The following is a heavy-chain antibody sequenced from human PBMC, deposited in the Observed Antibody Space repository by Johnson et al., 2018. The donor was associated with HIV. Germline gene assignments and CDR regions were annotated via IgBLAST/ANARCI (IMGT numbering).Heavy chain of an antibody. V-gene: IGHV3-66*01. Sequence: VQLVESGGGLAQPGRSLRLSCAASGFTFDDYAMHWVRQAPGKGLEWVSGIYSGGRTYYADSVKGRFTIYRDNSKNTLYLQMNSLRAEDTAVYYCARDQRRSSWYTEGEKVGNAFDIWCQGTMVTVSS. CDR3: ARDQRRSSWYTEGEKVGNAFDI. D-gene: IGHD6-13*01. CDR2: IYSGGRT. CDR1: GFTFDDYA. J-gene: IGHJ3*02.